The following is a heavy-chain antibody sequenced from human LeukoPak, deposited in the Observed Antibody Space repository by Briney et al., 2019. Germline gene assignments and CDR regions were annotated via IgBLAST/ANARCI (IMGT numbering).Heavy chain of an antibody. J-gene: IGHJ6*02. CDR1: GFTFSSYG. V-gene: IGHV3-30*18. D-gene: IGHD3-22*01. Sequence: GRSLRLSCEASGFTFSSYGMHWVRQAPGKGLEWVAFILYDGSNIHYGDSVKGRFTISRDNSKNTLYLQMNSLRVEDTAVYYCAKDEGTRDYYYYYYYGMDLWGQGTTVTVSS. CDR3: AKDEGTRDYYYYYYYGMDL. CDR2: ILYDGSNI.